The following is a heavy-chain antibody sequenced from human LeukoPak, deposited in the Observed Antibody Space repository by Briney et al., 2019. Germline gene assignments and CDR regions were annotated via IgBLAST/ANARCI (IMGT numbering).Heavy chain of an antibody. CDR3: ARAPSTWFDP. Sequence: ASVKVSCKCSGYTFTSYGISWVRQAPGQGREWMGWISAYNGNTNYAQKLQGSVTMTTDTSTSTAYTELRGLRSDDTAVYYCARAPSTWFDPWGQGTLVTVSS. D-gene: IGHD2-2*01. V-gene: IGHV1-18*01. J-gene: IGHJ5*01. CDR1: GYTFTSYG. CDR2: ISAYNGNT.